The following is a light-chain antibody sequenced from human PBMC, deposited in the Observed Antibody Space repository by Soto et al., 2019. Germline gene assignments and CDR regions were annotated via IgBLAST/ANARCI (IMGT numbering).Light chain of an antibody. J-gene: IGKJ1*01. CDR2: SGS. CDR3: RQSYDAGT. Sequence: DIQRTQSPSSLSASIGDRVTITCRATQSISIFLNWYQQKPGKAPELLIYSGSILQTGVPSRFRGGGSGTDFTLTIGSLQPEEVAIYYCRQSYDAGTFGHGTTVEI. V-gene: IGKV1-39*01. CDR1: QSISIF.